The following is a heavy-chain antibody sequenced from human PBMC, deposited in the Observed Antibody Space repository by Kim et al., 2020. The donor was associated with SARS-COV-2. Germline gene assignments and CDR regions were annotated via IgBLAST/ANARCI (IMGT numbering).Heavy chain of an antibody. J-gene: IGHJ3*02. CDR3: ARHIVVVTAIRNAFDI. CDR2: IYYSGST. Sequence: SETLSLTCTVSGGSISSSSYYWGWIRQPPGKGLEWIGSIYYSGSTYYNPSLKSRVTISVDTSKNQFSLKLSSLTAADTAVYYCARHIVVVTAIRNAFDIWGQGTMVTVSS. CDR1: GGSISSSSYY. D-gene: IGHD2-21*02. V-gene: IGHV4-39*01.